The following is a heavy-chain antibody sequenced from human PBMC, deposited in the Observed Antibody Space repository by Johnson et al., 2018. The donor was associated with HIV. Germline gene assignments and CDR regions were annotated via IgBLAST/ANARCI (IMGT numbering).Heavy chain of an antibody. J-gene: IGHJ3*02. CDR2: IWYDGSNE. Sequence: QVQLVESGGGVVQPGRSVRLYCAASGFIFSTYGMHWVRQAPGKGLEWVAVIWYDGSNEHYADSVKGRFTISRDNSKNTLYLQMNSLRAEDTAVYYCARGWGGQQPIWGQGTMVTVSS. CDR3: ARGWGGQQPI. D-gene: IGHD3-16*01. CDR1: GFIFSTYG. V-gene: IGHV3-33*01.